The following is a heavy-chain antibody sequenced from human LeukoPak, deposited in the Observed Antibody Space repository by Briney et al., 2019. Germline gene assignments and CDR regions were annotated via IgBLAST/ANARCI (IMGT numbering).Heavy chain of an antibody. CDR1: GGSISSGDYY. V-gene: IGHV4-30-4*08. Sequence: SETLSLTCTVSGGSISSGDYYWSWIRQPPGKGLEWIGYIYYSGSTYYNPSLKSRVTISVDTSKNQFSLKLTSVTATDTAVYYCASPWRIIVRATSDAFDVWGQGTMVTVSS. CDR3: ASPWRIIVRATSDAFDV. CDR2: IYYSGST. J-gene: IGHJ3*01. D-gene: IGHD1-26*01.